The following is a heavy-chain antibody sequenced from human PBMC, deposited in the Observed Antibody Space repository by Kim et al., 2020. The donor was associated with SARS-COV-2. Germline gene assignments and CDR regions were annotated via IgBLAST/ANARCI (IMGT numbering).Heavy chain of an antibody. V-gene: IGHV3-74*01. J-gene: IGHJ6*02. CDR2: RTQ. D-gene: IGHD3-9*01. Sequence: RTQNYTDSVKDRFTGTRDNAKNMLYLQMNGLRAEDKAVFYCVRGYFYGMDVWGRGTTVTVS. CDR3: VRGYFYGMDV.